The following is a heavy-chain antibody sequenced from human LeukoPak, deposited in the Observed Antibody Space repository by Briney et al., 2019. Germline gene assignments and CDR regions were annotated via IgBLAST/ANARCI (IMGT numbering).Heavy chain of an antibody. CDR2: IRYDGNNK. CDR3: AKPIPGAARAFDI. J-gene: IGHJ3*02. D-gene: IGHD3-10*01. Sequence: PGGSLRLSCAASGFTFSSYGMHWVRHTPGKGLEWVAYIRYDGNNKKYADSVKGRFSISRDNSKNILYLQMNSLRVEDTAVYYCAKPIPGAARAFDIWGQGTTGTVSS. V-gene: IGHV3-30*02. CDR1: GFTFSSYG.